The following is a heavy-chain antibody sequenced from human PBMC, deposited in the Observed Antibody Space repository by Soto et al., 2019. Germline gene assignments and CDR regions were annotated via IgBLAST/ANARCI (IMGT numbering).Heavy chain of an antibody. V-gene: IGHV4-59*08. CDR2: IYYSGST. CDR3: ARHISSGTNIAALTSFTP. D-gene: IGHD1-7*01. J-gene: IGHJ5*02. Sequence: SETLSLTCTVSGGSINSYYWSWIRQPPGKGLEWIGYIYYSGSTNYNPSLKSRITISADTSKNQFSLKLSSVTAADTAVYYCARHISSGTNIAALTSFTPWAQGTLVTVSP. CDR1: GGSINSYY.